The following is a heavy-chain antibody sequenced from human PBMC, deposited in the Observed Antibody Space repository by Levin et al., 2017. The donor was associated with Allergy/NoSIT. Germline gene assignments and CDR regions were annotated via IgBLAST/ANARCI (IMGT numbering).Heavy chain of an antibody. CDR3: ARDHYGDYLIAHAFDI. Sequence: SVKVSCKASGGTFSSYAISWVRQAPGQGLEWMGGIIPIFGTTNYAQKFQGRVTITADESTSTAYMELSSLRSEDTAVYYCARDHYGDYLIAHAFDIWGQGTMVTVSS. V-gene: IGHV1-69*13. CDR2: IIPIFGTT. CDR1: GGTFSSYA. J-gene: IGHJ3*02. D-gene: IGHD4-17*01.